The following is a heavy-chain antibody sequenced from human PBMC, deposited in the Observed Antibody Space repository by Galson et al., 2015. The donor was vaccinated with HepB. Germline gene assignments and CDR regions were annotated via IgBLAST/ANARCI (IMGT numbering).Heavy chain of an antibody. Sequence: CAISGDSVSSNSAAWNWIRQSPSRGLEWLGRTYYRSKWYNDYAVSVKSRITINPDTSKNQFSLQLNSVTPEDTAVYYCARDSRRGSSSWYPLFYYYYGMDVWRQVTTVAVSS. D-gene: IGHD6-13*01. CDR3: ARDSRRGSSSWYPLFYYYYGMDV. V-gene: IGHV6-1*01. CDR1: GDSVSSNSAA. J-gene: IGHJ6*02. CDR2: TYYRSKWYN.